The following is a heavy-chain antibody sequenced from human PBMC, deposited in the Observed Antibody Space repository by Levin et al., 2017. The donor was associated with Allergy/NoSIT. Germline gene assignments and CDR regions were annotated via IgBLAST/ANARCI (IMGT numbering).Heavy chain of an antibody. CDR2: ISGSGGST. CDR3: AKFLGGDYYDSSGYYLDYGYFDY. V-gene: IGHV3-23*01. J-gene: IGHJ4*02. D-gene: IGHD3-22*01. Sequence: GGSLRLSCAATGFTFSSYAMSWVRQAPGKGLEWVSAISGSGGSTYYADSVKGRFTISRDNSKNTLYLQMNSLRAEDTAVYYCAKFLGGDYYDSSGYYLDYGYFDYWGQGTLVTVSS. CDR1: GFTFSSYA.